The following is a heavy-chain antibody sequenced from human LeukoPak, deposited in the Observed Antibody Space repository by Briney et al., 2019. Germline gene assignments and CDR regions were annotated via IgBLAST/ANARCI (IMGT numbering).Heavy chain of an antibody. Sequence: PSETLSLTCAVSGASFSGDYWTWIRQPPGKGLEGIVEINHSGRSNYNPSLKSRVTISVDTSKNHFSLNLSSVTAADTARYYCARGLYDSGDYHYGIRAYYFDTWGQGTLVTVSS. D-gene: IGHD3-22*01. CDR2: INHSGRS. CDR1: GASFSGDY. V-gene: IGHV4-34*01. CDR3: ARGLYDSGDYHYGIRAYYFDT. J-gene: IGHJ4*02.